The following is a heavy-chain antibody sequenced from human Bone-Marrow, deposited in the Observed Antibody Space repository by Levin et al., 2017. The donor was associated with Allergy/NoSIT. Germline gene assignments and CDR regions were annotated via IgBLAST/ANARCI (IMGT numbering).Heavy chain of an antibody. Sequence: SCAASGFTVSSSYMTWVRQAPGKGLDWVSVIYGGGSTYYADSVKGRFAISRDNSKNTLYLQMNSLRAEDTAVYYCARVPHYYDSSDYYGGGDYWGQGTLVTVSS. CDR3: ARVPHYYDSSDYYGGGDY. CDR1: GFTVSSSY. J-gene: IGHJ4*02. CDR2: IYGGGST. D-gene: IGHD3-22*01. V-gene: IGHV3-53*01.